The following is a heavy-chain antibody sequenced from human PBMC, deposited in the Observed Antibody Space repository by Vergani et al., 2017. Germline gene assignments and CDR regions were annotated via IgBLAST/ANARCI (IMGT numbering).Heavy chain of an antibody. CDR3: ARSRIYYGAGSPDY. Sequence: QVQLVQSGAEVKKPGASVKVSCKASGYTFTGYYMHWVRQAPGQGLEWMGWINPNSGGTKYALRFQGRVTMTRDTSISTAYMELSRLRSDDTAVYYCARSRIYYGAGSPDYWGQGTLVTVSS. CDR1: GYTFTGYY. D-gene: IGHD3-10*01. CDR2: INPNSGGT. J-gene: IGHJ4*02. V-gene: IGHV1-2*02.